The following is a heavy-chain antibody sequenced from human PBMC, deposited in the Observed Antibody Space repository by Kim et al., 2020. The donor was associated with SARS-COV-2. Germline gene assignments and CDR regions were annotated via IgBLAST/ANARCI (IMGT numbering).Heavy chain of an antibody. J-gene: IGHJ5*02. V-gene: IGHV4-4*02. CDR2: FDHSGTT. D-gene: IGHD3-22*01. Sequence: SETLSLTCVVSGASISSSSCWSWVRQPPGKGLEWIGEFDHSGTTNYNVSLKSRVTISVDKSKNQFSLRLNSVSAADTAVYYCARGVSSALTPSACFDPW. CDR3: ARGVSSALTPSACFDP. CDR1: GASISSSSC.